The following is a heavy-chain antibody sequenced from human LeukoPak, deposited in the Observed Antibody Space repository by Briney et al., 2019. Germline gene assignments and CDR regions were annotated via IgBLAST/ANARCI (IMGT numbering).Heavy chain of an antibody. V-gene: IGHV1-2*02. D-gene: IGHD2-2*02. CDR3: ARAATPRDTFDY. J-gene: IGHJ4*02. CDR1: GYTFTGYY. CDR2: INPNGGGT. Sequence: ASVKVSCKASGYTFTGYYMHWVRQAPGQGLEWMGWINPNGGGTNYAQKFQGRVTMTRDTSISTAYMELSRLRSDDTAVYYCARAATPRDTFDYWGQGTLVTVSS.